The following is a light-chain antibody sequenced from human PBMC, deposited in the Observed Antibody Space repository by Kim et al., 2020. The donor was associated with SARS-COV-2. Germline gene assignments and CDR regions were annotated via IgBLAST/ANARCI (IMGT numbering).Light chain of an antibody. Sequence: EIVMTQSPATLSVSPGERATLFCRASQSVASNVAWYQQRPGQAPRLLIYGASTRATGIPARFSGSGSGREFTLTISSLQSEDFAVYYCQQYNDSPPLTFGGGTKVEIK. CDR3: QQYNDSPPLT. CDR2: GAS. V-gene: IGKV3-15*01. CDR1: QSVASN. J-gene: IGKJ4*01.